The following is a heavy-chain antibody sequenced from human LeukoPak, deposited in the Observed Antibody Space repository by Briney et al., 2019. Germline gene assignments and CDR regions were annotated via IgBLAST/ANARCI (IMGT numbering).Heavy chain of an antibody. J-gene: IGHJ2*01. CDR2: ISWNSGSI. CDR1: GFTFDDYA. V-gene: IGHV3-9*01. D-gene: IGHD3-16*01. Sequence: GGSLRLSCAASGFTFDDYAMHWVRQAPGKGLEWVSGISWNSGSIVYADSVKGRFTISRDNAKNSLYLQMNSLRAEDTAFYYCAKALGDSYFELWGRGTLVTVSS. CDR3: AKALGDSYFEL.